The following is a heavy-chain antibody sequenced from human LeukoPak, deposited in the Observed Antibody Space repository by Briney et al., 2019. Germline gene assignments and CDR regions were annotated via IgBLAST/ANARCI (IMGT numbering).Heavy chain of an antibody. V-gene: IGHV3-21*01. J-gene: IGHJ4*02. CDR3: ARVFYGSGSYPSDY. D-gene: IGHD3-10*01. CDR1: GFTFSRYS. CDR2: ISSCSSFI. Sequence: GGSLRLSCAASGFTFSRYSMNWVRQAPGKGGEGVRSISSCSSFIYYAHPVNGRFTPSTDNATNSLYLQMNSLRAEDTAVYYCARVFYGSGSYPSDYWGQGTLVTVSS.